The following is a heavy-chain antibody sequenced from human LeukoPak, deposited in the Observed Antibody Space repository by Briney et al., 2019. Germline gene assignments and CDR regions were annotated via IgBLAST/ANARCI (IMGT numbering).Heavy chain of an antibody. V-gene: IGHV1-8*01. CDR2: VSPKTGRT. Sequence: ASVLVSCKASGYTFRSHDINWVRQATGQGLEWMGWVSPKTGRTGYAQKFQGRVYMTTNASSSTAYMELSSLRSDDTAVYFCARESERNDGWFDPWGQGTLVTVSS. CDR1: GYTFRSHD. J-gene: IGHJ5*02. D-gene: IGHD1-1*01. CDR3: ARESERNDGWFDP.